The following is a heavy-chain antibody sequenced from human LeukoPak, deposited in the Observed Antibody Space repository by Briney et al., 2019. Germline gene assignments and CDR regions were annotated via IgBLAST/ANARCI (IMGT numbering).Heavy chain of an antibody. Sequence: SETLSLTCTVSGGSISSSSYYWGWIRQPPGKGLEWIGSTYYSGSTYYNPSLKSRVTISVDTSKNQFSLKLSSVTAADTAVYYCARVWDTAMVMRPWFDPWGQGTLVTVSS. J-gene: IGHJ5*02. V-gene: IGHV4-39*07. CDR2: TYYSGST. CDR1: GGSISSSSYY. D-gene: IGHD5-18*01. CDR3: ARVWDTAMVMRPWFDP.